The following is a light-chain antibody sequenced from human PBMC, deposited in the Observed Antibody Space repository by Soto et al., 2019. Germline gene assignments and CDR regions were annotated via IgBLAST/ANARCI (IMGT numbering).Light chain of an antibody. CDR3: QAYDSNLSALV. CDR1: TSNIRADHD. Sequence: QSVLTPPHSVSGAPGPRLTISCTGSTSNIRADHDVNWYQHRPGTAPKLLIYDDTYRPSGVPDRFSGSKAGTSASLANTGVQAEDEADYYCQAYDSNLSALVFGGGTKLTVL. V-gene: IGLV1-40*01. CDR2: DDT. J-gene: IGLJ3*02.